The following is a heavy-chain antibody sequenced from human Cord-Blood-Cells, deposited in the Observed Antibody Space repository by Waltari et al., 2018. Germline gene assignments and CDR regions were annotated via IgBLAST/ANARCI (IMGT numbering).Heavy chain of an antibody. CDR2: ISWNSGSI. V-gene: IGHV3-9*01. J-gene: IGHJ3*02. CDR1: GFSFDDYA. Sequence: EVQLVESGGGLVQPGRSLRLSCGASGFSFDDYAMHWVRQAPGKGLEWVSGISWNSGSIGYADSVKGRFTISRDNAKNSLYLQMNSLRAEDTALYYCAKDNFAFDIWGQGTMVTVSS. CDR3: AKDNFAFDI. D-gene: IGHD1-1*01.